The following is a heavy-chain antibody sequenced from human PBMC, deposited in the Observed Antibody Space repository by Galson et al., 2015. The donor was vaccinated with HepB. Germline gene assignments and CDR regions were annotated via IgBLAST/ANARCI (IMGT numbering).Heavy chain of an antibody. CDR3: AKDPRGYYDSSGYYYPHDY. CDR1: GFTFSSYA. J-gene: IGHJ4*02. D-gene: IGHD3-22*01. CDR2: ISGSGGST. Sequence: SLRLSCAASGFTFSSYAMSWVRQAPGKGLEWVSAISGSGGSTYYADSVKGRFTISRDNSKNTLYLQMNSLRAEDTAVYYCAKDPRGYYDSSGYYYPHDYWGRGTLVTVSS. V-gene: IGHV3-23*01.